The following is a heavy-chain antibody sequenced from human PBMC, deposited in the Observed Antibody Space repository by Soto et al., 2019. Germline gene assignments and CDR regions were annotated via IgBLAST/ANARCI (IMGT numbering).Heavy chain of an antibody. CDR3: ATQAGMFGITFGGVIVPYSFDY. CDR1: GYTLTELS. V-gene: IGHV1-24*01. Sequence: EASVKVSCKVSGYTLTELSMHWVRQAPGKGLEWMGGFDPEDGETIYAQKFQGRVTMTEDTSTDTAYMELSSLRSEDTAVYYRATQAGMFGITFGGVIVPYSFDYWGQGTLVTVSS. D-gene: IGHD3-16*02. J-gene: IGHJ4*02. CDR2: FDPEDGET.